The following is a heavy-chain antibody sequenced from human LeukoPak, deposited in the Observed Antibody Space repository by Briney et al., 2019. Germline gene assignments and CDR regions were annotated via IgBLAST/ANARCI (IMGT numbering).Heavy chain of an antibody. CDR3: ARYSSGLDH. J-gene: IGHJ4*02. D-gene: IGHD6-19*01. CDR1: GFTFSSYA. CDR2: IVGDGSST. Sequence: GGSLRLSCAASGFTFSSYAMSWVRQAPGKGLEWVSAIVGDGSSTYYADSVKGRFTMSRDNSKNTLYLQINSLRAEDTAVYYCARYSSGLDHWGQGTLVTVSS. V-gene: IGHV3-23*01.